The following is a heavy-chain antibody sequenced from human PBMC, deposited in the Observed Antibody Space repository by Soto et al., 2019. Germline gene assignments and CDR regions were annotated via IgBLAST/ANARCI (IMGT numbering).Heavy chain of an antibody. CDR3: AKDIHSGRNHLGADY. CDR2: IYYSGST. J-gene: IGHJ4*02. D-gene: IGHD1-26*01. CDR1: GGSISSSSYY. Sequence: SETLSLTCTVSGGSISSSSYYWGWIRQPPGKGLEWIGSIYYSGSTYYNPSLKSRVTISVDTSKNQFSLSTEDTALYYCAKDIHSGRNHLGADYWGQGTLVTVS. V-gene: IGHV4-39*02.